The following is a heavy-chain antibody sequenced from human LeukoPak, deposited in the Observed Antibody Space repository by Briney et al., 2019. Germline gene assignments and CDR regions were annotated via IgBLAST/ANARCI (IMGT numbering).Heavy chain of an antibody. CDR3: AKDFARADRGDSSGYLDY. CDR2: ISWDGGST. V-gene: IGHV3-43D*03. CDR1: GFTFDDYA. J-gene: IGHJ4*02. Sequence: GGSLTLSCPASGFTFDDYAMHWVRQAPGRGLEWVSLISWDGGSTYYADSVKGRFTISRDNSKNSLYLQMNSLRAEETALYYCAKDFARADRGDSSGYLDYWGQGTLVTVSS. D-gene: IGHD3-22*01.